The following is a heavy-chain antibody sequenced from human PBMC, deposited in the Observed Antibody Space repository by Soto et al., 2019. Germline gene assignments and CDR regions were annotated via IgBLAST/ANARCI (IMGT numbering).Heavy chain of an antibody. J-gene: IGHJ5*02. CDR1: GGSISSYY. Sequence: SETLSLTCTVSGGSISSYYWSWIRQPPGKGLEWIGEINHSGSTNYNPSLKSRVTISVDTSKNQFSLKLSSVTAADTAVYYCARGLYSSSWYAPGWFDPWGQGTLVTVSS. CDR2: INHSGST. D-gene: IGHD6-13*01. CDR3: ARGLYSSSWYAPGWFDP. V-gene: IGHV4-34*01.